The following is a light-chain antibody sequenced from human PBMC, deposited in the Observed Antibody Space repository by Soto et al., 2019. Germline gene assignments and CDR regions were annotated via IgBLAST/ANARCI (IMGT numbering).Light chain of an antibody. V-gene: IGKV3-20*01. CDR1: QSVSSSY. J-gene: IGKJ4*01. CDR3: QQYGRSPLT. Sequence: EIVVAQSRGTLSWAGGESSTRSCRASQSVSSSYLAWYQQKPGQAPRLLIYGASSRATGIPDRFSGSGSGPDFTLTISRLEPEDFAVYSCQQYGRSPLTFAGGTKVDIK. CDR2: GAS.